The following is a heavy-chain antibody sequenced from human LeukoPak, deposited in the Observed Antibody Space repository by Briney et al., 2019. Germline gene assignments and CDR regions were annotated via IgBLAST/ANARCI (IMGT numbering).Heavy chain of an antibody. CDR2: INPGESDI. J-gene: IGHJ4*02. D-gene: IGHD6-6*01. V-gene: IGHV5-51*01. CDR3: ASSIGLYGTSGYDH. CDR1: GYSFPTYW. Sequence: GESLKISCKGSGYSFPTYWIGWVRQMPGKGLEWMGLINPGESDIRYRPSSQGQVTISADKSINTAYLQWSSLKASDSAMYYCASSIGLYGTSGYDHWGQGTLVTVSS.